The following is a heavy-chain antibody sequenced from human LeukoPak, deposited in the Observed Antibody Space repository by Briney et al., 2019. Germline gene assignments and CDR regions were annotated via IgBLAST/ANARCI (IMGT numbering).Heavy chain of an antibody. Sequence: GASVKVSCKASGYTFTSYYMHWVRQALGQGLEWMGIINPSGGSTSYAQKFQGRVTMTRDTSTSTVYMELSSLRSEDTAVYYCARGTGVNYYDSSARTRPFDYWGQGTLVTVSS. J-gene: IGHJ4*02. D-gene: IGHD3-22*01. V-gene: IGHV1-46*01. CDR1: GYTFTSYY. CDR2: INPSGGST. CDR3: ARGTGVNYYDSSARTRPFDY.